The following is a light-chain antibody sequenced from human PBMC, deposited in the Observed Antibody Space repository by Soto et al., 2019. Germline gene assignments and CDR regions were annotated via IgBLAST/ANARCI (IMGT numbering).Light chain of an antibody. CDR2: AAS. Sequence: DIQMTQSPSSLSPSVGDRVTITCRASQGISNYLAWCQQKPGKVPKLLIYAASTLQSGVPSRFSGSGSGTHFTLTISSLQPEDVATYYCQNYNSAPPGLTFGGGTKVEVK. J-gene: IGKJ4*01. V-gene: IGKV1-27*01. CDR3: QNYNSAPPGLT. CDR1: QGISNY.